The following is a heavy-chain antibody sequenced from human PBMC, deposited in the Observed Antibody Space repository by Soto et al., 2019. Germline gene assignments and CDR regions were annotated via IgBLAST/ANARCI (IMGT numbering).Heavy chain of an antibody. CDR3: ARTKGYYDSSGYYWGDAFDI. J-gene: IGHJ3*02. D-gene: IGHD3-22*01. Sequence: QVQLVQSGAEVKKPGASVKVSCKASGYTFTSYGISWVRQAPGQGLEWMGWISAYNGNINYAQKLQGRVTMTTDTSTSTAYMELRSLRSDDTAVYYCARTKGYYDSSGYYWGDAFDIWGQGTMVTVSS. CDR1: GYTFTSYG. V-gene: IGHV1-18*01. CDR2: ISAYNGNI.